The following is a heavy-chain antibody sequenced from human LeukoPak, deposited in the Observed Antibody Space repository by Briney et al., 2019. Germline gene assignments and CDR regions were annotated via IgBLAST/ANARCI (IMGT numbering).Heavy chain of an antibody. D-gene: IGHD3-3*01. J-gene: IGHJ4*02. CDR3: ARAKLNDFLDY. CDR1: GFTFSSYW. CDR2: INTDGSST. Sequence: GGSLRHSCAASGFTFSSYWMHWVRQAPGKGLVWVSRINTDGSSTSYADSVKGRFTISRDNAKNTLYLRMNGLRAEDTAVYYCARAKLNDFLDYWGQGTLVTVSS. V-gene: IGHV3-74*01.